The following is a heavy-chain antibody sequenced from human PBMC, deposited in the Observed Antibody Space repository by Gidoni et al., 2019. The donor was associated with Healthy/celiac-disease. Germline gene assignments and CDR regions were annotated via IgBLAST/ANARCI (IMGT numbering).Heavy chain of an antibody. CDR1: GGSISSGGYY. D-gene: IGHD6-13*01. V-gene: IGHV4-31*03. CDR2: IYYSGST. Sequence: QVQLQESGPGLVKPSQTLSLTCTVSGGSISSGGYYWSWIRQHPGKGLEWIGYIYYSGSTYYNPSLKSRVTISVDTSKNQFSLKLSSVTAADTAVYYCAREGWCFSAAAPKFPCGMDVWGQGTTVTVSS. J-gene: IGHJ6*02. CDR3: AREGWCFSAAAPKFPCGMDV.